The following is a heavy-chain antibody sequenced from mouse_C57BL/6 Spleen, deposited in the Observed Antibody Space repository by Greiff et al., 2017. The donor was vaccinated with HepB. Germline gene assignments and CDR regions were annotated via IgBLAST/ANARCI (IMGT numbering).Heavy chain of an antibody. J-gene: IGHJ4*01. Sequence: QVQLQQSGAELVKPGASVKISCKASGYAFSSYWMNWVKQRPGKGLEWIGQIYPGDGDTNYNGKFKGKATLTADKSSSTAYMQLSSLTSEDSAVYFCAREAVIYYYGSSYEDYAMDYWGQGTSVTVSS. CDR3: AREAVIYYYGSSYEDYAMDY. CDR2: IYPGDGDT. V-gene: IGHV1-80*01. D-gene: IGHD1-1*01. CDR1: GYAFSSYW.